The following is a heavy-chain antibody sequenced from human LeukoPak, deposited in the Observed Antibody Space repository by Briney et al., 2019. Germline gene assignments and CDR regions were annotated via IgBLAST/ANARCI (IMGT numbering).Heavy chain of an antibody. D-gene: IGHD4/OR15-4a*01. J-gene: IGHJ4*02. CDR3: ACNVLVVLN. CDR1: GFTFSSYA. Sequence: PGGSLRLSCAASGFTFSSYAMHWVRQAPGKGLEWVAVISYDGSNKYYADSVKGRFTISRDNSKNTLYLQMNSLRAEDTAVYYCACNVLVVLNWGQGTLVTVSS. CDR2: ISYDGSNK. V-gene: IGHV3-30*04.